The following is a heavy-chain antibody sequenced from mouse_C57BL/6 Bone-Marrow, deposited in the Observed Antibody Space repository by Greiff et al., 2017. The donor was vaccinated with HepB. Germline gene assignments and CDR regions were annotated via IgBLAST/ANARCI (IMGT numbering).Heavy chain of an antibody. J-gene: IGHJ1*03. V-gene: IGHV5-12*01. CDR2: ISNGGGST. CDR1: GFTFSDYY. CDR3: ASRGSGTGDWYFDV. D-gene: IGHD4-1*01. Sequence: VQLKESGGGLVQPGGSLKLSCAASGFTFSDYYMYWVRQTPEKRLEWVAYISNGGGSTYYPDTVKGRFTISRDNAKNTLYLQMSRLKSEDTAMYYCASRGSGTGDWYFDVWGTGTTVTVSS.